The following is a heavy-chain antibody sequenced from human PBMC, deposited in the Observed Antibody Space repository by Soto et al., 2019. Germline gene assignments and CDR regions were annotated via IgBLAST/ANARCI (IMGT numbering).Heavy chain of an antibody. CDR1: GCTFSRYV. CDR2: ISSNGGST. V-gene: IGHV3-64*01. CDR3: ARDTISGSYCFDY. D-gene: IGHD1-26*01. J-gene: IGHJ4*02. Sequence: PGGSLRLSCAAFGCTFSRYVMYWVRQVPGKGLEYVSAISSNGGSTYYANSVKGRFTISRDNSKNTLYLQMGSLRAEDMAVYYCARDTISGSYCFDYWGQGTLVTVSS.